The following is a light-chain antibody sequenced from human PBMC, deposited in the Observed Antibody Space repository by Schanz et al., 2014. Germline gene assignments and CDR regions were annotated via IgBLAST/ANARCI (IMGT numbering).Light chain of an antibody. CDR2: AAS. CDR1: QSVSSN. CDR3: QQYNTWT. J-gene: IGKJ1*01. Sequence: EIVMTQSPGTLSMSPGERATLSCRASQSVSSNLAWYQQKPGQAPRLLIYAASSRATGTPARFSGGGSGTEFTLTISSLQSEDFAVYYCQQYNTWTFGQGTKVEIK. V-gene: IGKV3-15*01.